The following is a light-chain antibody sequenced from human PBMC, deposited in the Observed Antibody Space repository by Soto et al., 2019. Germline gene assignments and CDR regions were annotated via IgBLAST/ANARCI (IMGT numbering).Light chain of an antibody. CDR1: RTDADGFDY. V-gene: IGLV2-14*03. J-gene: IGLJ1*01. CDR2: DGY. CDR3: TSYLTSTPFYV. Sequence: QSVLTQPASVSGCAGQSIAISCTGVRTDADGFDYVSWYQQHPGQAPQLIIYDGYNRPSGVSHRFSCSKSGDTASLTISGLPAEDEAYYYCTSYLTSTPFYVFGTGTKVTVL.